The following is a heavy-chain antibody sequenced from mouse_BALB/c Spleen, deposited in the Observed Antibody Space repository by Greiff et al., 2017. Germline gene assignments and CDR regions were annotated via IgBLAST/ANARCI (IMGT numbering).Heavy chain of an antibody. V-gene: IGHV2-2*02. CDR2: IWSGGST. CDR3: AIMSDCGSRAWFAY. J-gene: IGHJ3*01. D-gene: IGHD1-1*01. CDR1: DFSLPSYG. Sequence: QVQLKQSGPGLVQPSQSLSITCTVSDFSLPSYGVPWVRQSPGKGLEWLGVIWSGGSTDYNAAFISRLSISKDNSTSQVFFKMNRLQANDTAIYYCAIMSDCGSRAWFAYWGQGTLVTVSA.